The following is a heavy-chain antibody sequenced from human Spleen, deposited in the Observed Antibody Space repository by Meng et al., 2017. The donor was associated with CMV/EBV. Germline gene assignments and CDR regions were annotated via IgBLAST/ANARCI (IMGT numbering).Heavy chain of an antibody. Sequence: NSGDYYWSWIRQPPGKGLEWIGYIYYSGNTKYNPSLKSRVTISVDTSKNQFSLKLTSVTAADTAVYYCARTDFWGAYDTEISWFDPWGQGTLVTVSS. J-gene: IGHJ5*02. CDR2: IYYSGNT. CDR1: NSGDYY. D-gene: IGHD3-3*01. CDR3: ARTDFWGAYDTEISWFDP. V-gene: IGHV4-61*08.